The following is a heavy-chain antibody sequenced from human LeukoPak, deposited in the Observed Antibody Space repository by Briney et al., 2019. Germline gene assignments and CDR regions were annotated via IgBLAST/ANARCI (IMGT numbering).Heavy chain of an antibody. V-gene: IGHV3-30*01. Sequence: GGFLRLSCAASGFTFSSYAMHWVRQAPGKGLEWVAVISYDGSNKYYADSVKGRFTISRDNSKNTLYLQMNSLRAEDTAVYYCARDGGYSGYDPHFDYWGQGTLVTVSS. J-gene: IGHJ4*02. CDR1: GFTFSSYA. CDR3: ARDGGYSGYDPHFDY. CDR2: ISYDGSNK. D-gene: IGHD5-12*01.